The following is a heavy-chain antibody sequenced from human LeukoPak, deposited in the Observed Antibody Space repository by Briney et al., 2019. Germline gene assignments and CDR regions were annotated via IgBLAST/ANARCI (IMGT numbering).Heavy chain of an antibody. CDR2: INHSGSA. Sequence: SETLSLTCAVYGGSFSGYYWSWIRQPPGKGLEWIGEINHSGSANYNPSLKSPVTISVDTSKHQFSLKLSSVTAADTAVYYCARDPQITIFGVVIMGEFDYWGQGTLVTVSS. CDR1: GGSFSGYY. V-gene: IGHV4-34*01. CDR3: ARDPQITIFGVVIMGEFDY. J-gene: IGHJ4*02. D-gene: IGHD3-3*01.